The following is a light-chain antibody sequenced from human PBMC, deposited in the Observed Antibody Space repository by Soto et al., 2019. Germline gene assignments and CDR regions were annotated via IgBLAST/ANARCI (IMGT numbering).Light chain of an antibody. V-gene: IGLV2-14*01. CDR3: SSYTSSSTLV. CDR1: SSDVGHYNY. CDR2: DVS. J-gene: IGLJ2*01. Sequence: QSALTQPASVSGSLGQSITISCTGTSSDVGHYNYVSWYQQHPGKAPKLMIYDVSNRPSGVSNRFSGSKSDNTASLTISGLQAEDEADYYCSSYTSSSTLVFGGGTKLTVL.